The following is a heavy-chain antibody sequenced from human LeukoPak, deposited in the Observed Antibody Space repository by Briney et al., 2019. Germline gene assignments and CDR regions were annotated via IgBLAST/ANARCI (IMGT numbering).Heavy chain of an antibody. Sequence: SETLSLTCTVSGGSISSYYWSWIRQPPGKGLEWIGYIYYSGSTNYNPSLKSRVTISVDTSKNQFSLKLSSVTAADTAVYYCARAIARGYSCGHFGYWGQGTLVTVSS. V-gene: IGHV4-59*01. J-gene: IGHJ4*02. D-gene: IGHD5-18*01. CDR2: IYYSGST. CDR3: ARAIARGYSCGHFGY. CDR1: GGSISSYY.